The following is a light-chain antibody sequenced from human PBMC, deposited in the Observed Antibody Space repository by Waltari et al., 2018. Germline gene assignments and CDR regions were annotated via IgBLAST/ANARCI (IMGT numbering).Light chain of an antibody. J-gene: IGLJ2*01. CDR2: KDS. V-gene: IGLV3-25*03. CDR1: ALPKLY. Sequence: SYELTQPPSLSVSPGQTARITCPGDALPKLYAYWYQQKAGQAPVMVIYKDSERPSGIPGRFSGSSSGTTVTLTISGVQAEDEADYYCQSADSSGTYRVIFGGGTKLTVL. CDR3: QSADSSGTYRVI.